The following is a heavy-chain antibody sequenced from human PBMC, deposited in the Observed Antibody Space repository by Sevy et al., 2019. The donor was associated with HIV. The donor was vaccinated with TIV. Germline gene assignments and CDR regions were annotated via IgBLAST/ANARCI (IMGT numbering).Heavy chain of an antibody. CDR3: ATGPYYGDYDVAGFFDY. V-gene: IGHV1-24*01. Sequence: ASVKVSCKVSGYTLTELSMHWVRQAPGKGLEWMGGFDPEDGETIYAQKFQGRVTMTEDTSTDTAYMELSSLRSEDTAVYYCATGPYYGDYDVAGFFDYWGQGTLVTVSS. CDR2: FDPEDGET. D-gene: IGHD4-17*01. J-gene: IGHJ4*02. CDR1: GYTLTELS.